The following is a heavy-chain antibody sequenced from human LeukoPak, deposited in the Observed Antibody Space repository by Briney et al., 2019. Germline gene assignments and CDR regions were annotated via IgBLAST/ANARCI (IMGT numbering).Heavy chain of an antibody. CDR3: AQSLYNSDALNYFDY. D-gene: IGHD3-16*01. CDR2: IYWYEDK. Sequence: SGPTLVKPTQTLTLTCTFSGFSVSTSGVGVGWIRQPPGKALEWLALIYWYEDKRYSSSLKSRLTITKDNSNNQVVLTMTNMQAVDTATYYCAQSLYNSDALNYFDYWGQGTLVTVSS. J-gene: IGHJ4*02. V-gene: IGHV2-5*01. CDR1: GFSVSTSGVG.